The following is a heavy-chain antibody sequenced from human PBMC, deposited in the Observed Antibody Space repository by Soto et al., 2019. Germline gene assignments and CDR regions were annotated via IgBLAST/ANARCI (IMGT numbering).Heavy chain of an antibody. CDR3: ASVSIEAPTKRYFYSVTDV. CDR2: IWYDGSNK. J-gene: IGHJ6*04. Sequence: SKGLEWVAVIWYDGSNKYYADSVKGRFTISRDNSKNTLYLQMNSLRAEDTAVYYCASVSIEAPTKRYFYSVTDVWRNRSTVTGTS. D-gene: IGHD6-6*01. V-gene: IGHV3-33*01.